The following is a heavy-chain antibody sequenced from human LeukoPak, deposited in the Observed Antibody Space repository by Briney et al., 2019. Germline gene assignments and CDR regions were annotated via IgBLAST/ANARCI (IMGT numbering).Heavy chain of an antibody. CDR3: ARMNYVSSGWGAPFDY. Sequence: GGSLRLSCAASGFTFSSYWMSWVRQAPGKGLEWVANIKQDGSEKYYVDSVKGRFTISRDNAKNSLYLQMNSLRAEDTAVYYCARMNYVSSGWGAPFDYWGQGTLVTVSS. D-gene: IGHD1-7*01. V-gene: IGHV3-7*01. CDR1: GFTFSSYW. CDR2: IKQDGSEK. J-gene: IGHJ4*02.